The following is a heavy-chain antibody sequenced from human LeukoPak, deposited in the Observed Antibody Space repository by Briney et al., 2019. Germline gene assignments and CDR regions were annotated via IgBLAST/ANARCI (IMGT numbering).Heavy chain of an antibody. J-gene: IGHJ4*02. D-gene: IGHD6-19*01. CDR3: ARGPRSRGSFSIDF. CDR1: GGSISSYY. Sequence: PSETLSLTCTVSGGSISSYYWSWIRQPAGKGLEWIGRIYTTGSTNYNPSLKSRVTMSVDTSKNQFSLNLTSVTAADTAVYYCARGPRSRGSFSIDFWGQGTLVTVSS. V-gene: IGHV4-4*07. CDR2: IYTTGST.